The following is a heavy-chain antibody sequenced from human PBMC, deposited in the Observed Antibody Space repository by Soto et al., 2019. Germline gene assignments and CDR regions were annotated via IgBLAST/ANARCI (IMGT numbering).Heavy chain of an antibody. CDR1: GYTFTGYY. V-gene: IGHV1-2*04. J-gene: IGHJ4*02. Sequence: ASVKVSCKASGYTFTGYYMHWVRQAPGQGLEWMGWINPNSGGTNYAQKFQGWVTMTRDTSISTAYMELSRLRSDDTAVYYCAKDLFGKYEGIYFDYWGQGTLVTVSS. D-gene: IGHD3-3*01. CDR3: AKDLFGKYEGIYFDY. CDR2: INPNSGGT.